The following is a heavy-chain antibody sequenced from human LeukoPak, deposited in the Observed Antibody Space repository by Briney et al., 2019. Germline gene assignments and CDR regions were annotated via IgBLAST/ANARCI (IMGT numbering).Heavy chain of an antibody. CDR2: MYYSGST. D-gene: IGHD3-22*01. J-gene: IGHJ5*02. CDR1: GGSLSSGDYY. CDR3: ARPYYYDSRIDP. Sequence: SQTLSLTCTVSGGSLSSGDYYWRWIRQPPGKGLEWIAYMYYSGSTYYNPSLKSRVTMSADTSKNQLSLKLSSVTAADTAVYYCARPYYYDSRIDPWGQGILVTVSS. V-gene: IGHV4-30-4*01.